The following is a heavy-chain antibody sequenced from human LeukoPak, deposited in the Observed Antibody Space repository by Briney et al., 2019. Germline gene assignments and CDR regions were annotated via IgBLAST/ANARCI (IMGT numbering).Heavy chain of an antibody. J-gene: IGHJ4*02. CDR1: GFTFSSYW. Sequence: GGSLRLSCAASGFTFSSYWMSWVRQAPGKGLEWVANIKQDGSEKYYVDSVKGRFTISRDNAKNSLYLQMNCLRAEDTAVYYCARDFTSYYDSSGSGSYFDYWGQGTLVTVSS. V-gene: IGHV3-7*01. CDR3: ARDFTSYYDSSGSGSYFDY. CDR2: IKQDGSEK. D-gene: IGHD3-22*01.